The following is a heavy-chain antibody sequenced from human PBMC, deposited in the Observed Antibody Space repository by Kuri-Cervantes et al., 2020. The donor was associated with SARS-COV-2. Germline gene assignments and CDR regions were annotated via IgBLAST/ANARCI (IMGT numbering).Heavy chain of an antibody. CDR3: ARKRNNYDFWSGPIYYFDY. CDR2: IKQDGSEK. CDR1: GFTFSSYS. J-gene: IGHJ4*02. D-gene: IGHD3-3*01. V-gene: IGHV3-7*01. Sequence: GGSLRLSCAASGFTFSSYSMNWVRQAPGKGLEWVANIKQDGSEKYYVDSVKGRFTIARDNAKNSLYLQMNSLRDEDTAVYYCARKRNNYDFWSGPIYYFDYWGQGTLVTVSS.